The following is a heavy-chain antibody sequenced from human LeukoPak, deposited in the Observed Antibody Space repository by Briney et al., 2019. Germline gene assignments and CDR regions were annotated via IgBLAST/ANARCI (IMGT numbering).Heavy chain of an antibody. CDR3: ATSGWWGYFDY. CDR1: GFTVSSNY. CDR2: IYSGGST. J-gene: IGHJ4*02. Sequence: GGSLRLSCAASGFTVSSNYMSWIRQAPGKGLEWVSIIYSGGSTYYADSVRGRFTISRDNSKNTLYLLMNSLRAEDTAVYYCATSGWWGYFDYWGQGTLVTVSS. D-gene: IGHD6-19*01. V-gene: IGHV3-66*01.